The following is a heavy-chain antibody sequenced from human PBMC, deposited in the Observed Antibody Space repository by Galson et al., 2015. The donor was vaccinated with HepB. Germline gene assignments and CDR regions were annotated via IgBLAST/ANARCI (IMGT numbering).Heavy chain of an antibody. J-gene: IGHJ3*02. CDR3: AGDGVVEMATIITKDAFDI. Sequence: SVKVSCKASGGTFSSYAISWVRQAPGQGLEWMGGIIPIFGTANYAQKFQGRVTITADESTSTAYMELSSLRSEDTAVYYCAGDGVVEMATIITKDAFDIWGQGTMVTASS. CDR1: GGTFSSYA. D-gene: IGHD5-24*01. CDR2: IIPIFGTA. V-gene: IGHV1-69*13.